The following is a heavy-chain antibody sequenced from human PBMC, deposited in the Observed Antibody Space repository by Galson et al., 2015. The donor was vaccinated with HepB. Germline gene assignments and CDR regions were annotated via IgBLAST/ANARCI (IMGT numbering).Heavy chain of an antibody. Sequence: SVKVSCKASGYTFTGYYMHWVRQAPGQGLEWMGRINPNSGGTNYAQKFQGRVTMTRGTSISTAYMELSRLRSDDTAVYYCARDKFWSGTYYFDYWGQGTLVTVSS. V-gene: IGHV1-2*06. D-gene: IGHD3-3*01. CDR1: GYTFTGYY. CDR3: ARDKFWSGTYYFDY. CDR2: INPNSGGT. J-gene: IGHJ4*02.